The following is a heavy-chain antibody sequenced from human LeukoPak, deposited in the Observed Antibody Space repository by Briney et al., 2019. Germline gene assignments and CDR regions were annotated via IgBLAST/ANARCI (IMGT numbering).Heavy chain of an antibody. D-gene: IGHD4-23*01. J-gene: IGHJ4*02. Sequence: GEALKSSCKGAGYSFTSYWLGWVRQMPGEGREWMVIIYAGDSDTRYSPSFQGQVTISADKSISTSYLQWSSLKASDTAMYYCARRDYGGKHFDCWGQGTLVTVSS. V-gene: IGHV5-51*01. CDR2: IYAGDSDT. CDR3: ARRDYGGKHFDC. CDR1: GYSFTSYW.